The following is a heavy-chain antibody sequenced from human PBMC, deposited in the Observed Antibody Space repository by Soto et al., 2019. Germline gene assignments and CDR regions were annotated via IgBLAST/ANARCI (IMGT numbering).Heavy chain of an antibody. J-gene: IGHJ3*02. V-gene: IGHV1-69*13. CDR2: IIPIFGTA. CDR3: ARGDSSGWPNLDAFDI. CDR1: GGTFSSYA. Sequence: SVKVSCKASGGTFSSYAISWVRQAPGQGLEWMGGIIPIFGTANYAQKFQGRVTITADESTSTAYMELSSLRSEDTAVYYCARGDSSGWPNLDAFDIWGQGTMVTVSS. D-gene: IGHD6-19*01.